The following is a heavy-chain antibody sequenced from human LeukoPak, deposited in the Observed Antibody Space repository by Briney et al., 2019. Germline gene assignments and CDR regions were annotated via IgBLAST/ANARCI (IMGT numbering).Heavy chain of an antibody. CDR1: GGSIDSNS. D-gene: IGHD6-13*01. J-gene: IGHJ5*02. CDR2: IYYSGTT. V-gene: IGHV4-59*01. Sequence: SETLSLTCTVSGGSIDSNSWTWIRQPPGKGLEWIGYIYYSGTTNYNPSLKSRVTMSVDMSKNQFSLKLSSVSAADTAVYYCARRSSSWKNWFDPWGQGTLVTVSS. CDR3: ARRSSSWKNWFDP.